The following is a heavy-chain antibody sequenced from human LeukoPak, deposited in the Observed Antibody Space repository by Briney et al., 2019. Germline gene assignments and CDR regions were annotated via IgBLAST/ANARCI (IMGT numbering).Heavy chain of an antibody. D-gene: IGHD3-3*01. CDR2: ISSSSSTI. Sequence: GGSLRLSCAASGFTFSSYSMNWVRQAPGKGLEWVSYISSSSSTIYYADSVKGRFTISRDNAKNSLYLQMNSLRAEDTAVYYCAKDREIYGVVKGIFDYWGQGTLVTVSS. J-gene: IGHJ4*02. V-gene: IGHV3-48*01. CDR3: AKDREIYGVVKGIFDY. CDR1: GFTFSSYS.